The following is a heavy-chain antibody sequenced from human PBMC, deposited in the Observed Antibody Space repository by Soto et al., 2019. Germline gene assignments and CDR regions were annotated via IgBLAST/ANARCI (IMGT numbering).Heavy chain of an antibody. CDR3: TRDRNFWSGLYYYGMDV. Sequence: QTGGSLRLSCTASGFTFGDYAMSWVRQAPGKGLEWVGFIRSKAYGGTTEYAASVKGRFTISRDDPKSIAYLQMNSLKTEDTAVYYCTRDRNFWSGLYYYGMDVWGQGTTVTVSS. CDR1: GFTFGDYA. J-gene: IGHJ6*02. V-gene: IGHV3-49*04. CDR2: IRSKAYGGTT. D-gene: IGHD3-3*01.